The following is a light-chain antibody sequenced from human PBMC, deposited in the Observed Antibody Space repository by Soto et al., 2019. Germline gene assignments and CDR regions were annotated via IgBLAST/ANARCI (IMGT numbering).Light chain of an antibody. V-gene: IGKV3-11*01. CDR3: QQRSIWPLT. CDR2: DAS. CDR1: QSVNSY. J-gene: IGKJ4*01. Sequence: EIVLTQSPATLSLSPGERATLSCRASQSVNSYLAWYQQKPGQAPRVLIYDASNRATGIPARFSGSGSGTDFTLTISSLEPEDFAVYYCQQRSIWPLTFGGGTKVEIK.